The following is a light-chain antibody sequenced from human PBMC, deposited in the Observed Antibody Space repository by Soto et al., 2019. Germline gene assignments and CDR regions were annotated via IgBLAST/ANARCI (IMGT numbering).Light chain of an antibody. Sequence: QSVLTQPPSASGTPGQRVTISCSGSSSNIGSNYAYWYQQLPGTAPKLLIYRDNQRPSGVPDRFSGSKSGTSASLAISGLRSEDEADYYCAAWDDSLSGYYVFGTGTKLTVL. CDR1: SSNIGSNY. CDR3: AAWDDSLSGYYV. J-gene: IGLJ1*01. V-gene: IGLV1-47*01. CDR2: RDN.